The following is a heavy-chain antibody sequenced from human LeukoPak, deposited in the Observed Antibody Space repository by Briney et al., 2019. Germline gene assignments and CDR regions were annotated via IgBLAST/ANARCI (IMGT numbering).Heavy chain of an antibody. CDR2: IYYSGST. V-gene: IGHV4-39*01. D-gene: IGHD4-23*01. CDR3: ARHVRKGTTVVTHWFDP. J-gene: IGHJ5*02. Sequence: PSETLSLTCTVSGGSISRSSYYWGWIRQPPGKGLEWIGSIYYSGSTYYNPSLKSRVTISVDTSKNQFSLKLSSVTAADTAVHYCARHVRKGTTVVTHWFDPWGQGTLVTVSS. CDR1: GGSISRSSYY.